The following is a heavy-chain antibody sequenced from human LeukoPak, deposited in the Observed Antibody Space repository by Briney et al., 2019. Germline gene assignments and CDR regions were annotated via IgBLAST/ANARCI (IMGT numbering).Heavy chain of an antibody. CDR2: INPSGGST. J-gene: IGHJ5*02. CDR3: ARAPRTTVTTRGWWFDP. D-gene: IGHD4-17*01. V-gene: IGHV1-46*01. Sequence: ASVKVSCKASGYTFTSYYMRWVRQAPGQGLEWMGIINPSGGSTSYAQKFQGRVTMTRDTSTSTVYMELSSLRSEDTAVYYCARAPRTTVTTRGWWFDPWGQGTLVTVSS. CDR1: GYTFTSYY.